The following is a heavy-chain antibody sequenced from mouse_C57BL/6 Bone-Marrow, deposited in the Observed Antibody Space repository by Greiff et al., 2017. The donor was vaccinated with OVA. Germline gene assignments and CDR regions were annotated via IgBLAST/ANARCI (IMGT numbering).Heavy chain of an antibody. CDR1: GYTFTSYG. J-gene: IGHJ1*03. Sequence: VQLQQSGAELARPGASVKLSCKASGYTFTSYGISWVKQSTGQGLEWIGEIYPRSGNTYYNEKFKGKATLTADKSSSTAYMELRSLTSEDSAVYFCARPSYYYGSTGWYFDVWGTGTTVTVSS. V-gene: IGHV1-81*01. CDR3: ARPSYYYGSTGWYFDV. CDR2: IYPRSGNT. D-gene: IGHD1-1*01.